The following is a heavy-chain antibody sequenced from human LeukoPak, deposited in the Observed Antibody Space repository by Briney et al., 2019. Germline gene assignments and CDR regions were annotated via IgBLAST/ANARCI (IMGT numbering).Heavy chain of an antibody. D-gene: IGHD2-2*01. CDR1: GYTFTSYY. Sequence: ASVKVSCKTSGYTFTSYYMHWVRQAPGQGLEWMGIINPSGGSTSYAQKFQGRVTITTDESTSTAYMELSSLRSEDTAVYYCARSHSLVVVVPAAMGDAFDIWGQGTMVTVSS. V-gene: IGHV1-46*01. CDR2: INPSGGST. J-gene: IGHJ3*02. CDR3: ARSHSLVVVVPAAMGDAFDI.